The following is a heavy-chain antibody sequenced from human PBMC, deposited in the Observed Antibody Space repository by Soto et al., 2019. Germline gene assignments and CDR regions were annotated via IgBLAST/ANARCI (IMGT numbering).Heavy chain of an antibody. D-gene: IGHD6-13*01. CDR2: IVVGSGNT. Sequence: GTSVKVSCKASGFTFTSSAVQWVRQARGQRLEWIGWIVVGSGNTNYAQKFQERVTITRDMSTSTAYMELSSLRSEDTAVYYCAAGGSIAAAGTGYYYGMDVWGQGTTVTVS. J-gene: IGHJ6*02. CDR3: AAGGSIAAAGTGYYYGMDV. V-gene: IGHV1-58*01. CDR1: GFTFTSSA.